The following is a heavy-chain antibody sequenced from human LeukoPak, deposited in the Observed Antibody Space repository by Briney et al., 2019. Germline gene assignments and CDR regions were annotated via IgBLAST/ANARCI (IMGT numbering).Heavy chain of an antibody. CDR3: ARENGATVTYDAFDI. V-gene: IGHV3-33*01. J-gene: IGHJ3*02. CDR2: IWYDGSNK. Sequence: GGSLRLSCAASGFTFSSYGMHWVRQAPGKGLEWVAVIWYDGSNKYYADSVKGRFTISRDNSKNTLYLQMNSLRAEDTAVYYCARENGATVTYDAFDIWGQGTMVTVSS. D-gene: IGHD4-17*01. CDR1: GFTFSSYG.